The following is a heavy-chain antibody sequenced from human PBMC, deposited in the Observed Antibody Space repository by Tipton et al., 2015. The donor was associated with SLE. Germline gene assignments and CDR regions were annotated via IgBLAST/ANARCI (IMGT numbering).Heavy chain of an antibody. D-gene: IGHD6-13*01. CDR2: ISGSGNTT. J-gene: IGHJ4*02. V-gene: IGHV3-23*01. CDR3: TKDHGSNWYSAY. Sequence: SLRLSCAASGFTFSSYDMSWVRQAPGKGLEWVSAISGSGNTTYYADSVKGRFTISRDKSKNTLYLQMNSLRAEDTAVYYCTKDHGSNWYSAYWGQGTLVTVSS. CDR1: GFTFSSYD.